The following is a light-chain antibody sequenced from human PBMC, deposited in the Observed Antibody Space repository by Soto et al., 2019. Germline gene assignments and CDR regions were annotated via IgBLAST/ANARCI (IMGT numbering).Light chain of an antibody. Sequence: EIVLTQSPGTLSLSPGGRATPSYRASQSVSDNYLAWYKQKPGQAPRLLIYGASSRATGSPDRFSGSGSGTDFTLTISRLEPEDVAVYYCQQYGSSPRTFGGGTKVDIK. CDR1: QSVSDNY. CDR3: QQYGSSPRT. J-gene: IGKJ4*01. CDR2: GAS. V-gene: IGKV3-20*01.